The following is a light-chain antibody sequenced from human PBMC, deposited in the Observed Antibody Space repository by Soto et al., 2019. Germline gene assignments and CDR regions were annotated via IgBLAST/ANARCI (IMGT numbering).Light chain of an antibody. Sequence: EIVMTQSPATLSVSPGERATLSCRASQSVFSNLAWYQQKPGQTPRLLIYGASTRAAGIPARFSGSGSGTEFTLTISSLQSEDFAVYYCQQYDNWLFTFGGGTKVEIK. CDR2: GAS. V-gene: IGKV3-15*01. CDR3: QQYDNWLFT. CDR1: QSVFSN. J-gene: IGKJ4*01.